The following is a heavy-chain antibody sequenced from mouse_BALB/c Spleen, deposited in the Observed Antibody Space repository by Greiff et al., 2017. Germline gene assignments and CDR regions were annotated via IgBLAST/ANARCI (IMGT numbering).Heavy chain of an antibody. Sequence: EVHLVESGGGLVKPGGSLKLSCAASGFTFSSYAMSWVRQTPEKRLEWVATISSGGSYTYYPDSVKGRFTISRDNAKNTLYLQMSSLRSEDTAMYYCARHYYGSSYYLDYWGQGTTLTVSS. CDR3: ARHYYGSSYYLDY. CDR1: GFTFSSYA. D-gene: IGHD1-1*01. J-gene: IGHJ2*01. V-gene: IGHV5-9-3*01. CDR2: ISSGGSYT.